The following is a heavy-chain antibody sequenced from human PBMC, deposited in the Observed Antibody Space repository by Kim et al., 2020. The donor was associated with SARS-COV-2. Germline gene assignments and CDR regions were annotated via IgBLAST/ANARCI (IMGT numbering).Heavy chain of an antibody. D-gene: IGHD5-18*01. CDR1: GGSISSGGYY. V-gene: IGHV4-31*03. CDR2: IYYSGST. J-gene: IGHJ4*02. CDR3: ASLNSGFRYSQHPIDY. Sequence: SETLSLTCTVSGGSISSGGYYWSWIRQHPGKGLEWIGYIYYSGSTYYIPSLKSRVTISVDTSKNQFSLKLSSVTAADTAVYYCASLNSGFRYSQHPIDYWGQGTLVTVSS.